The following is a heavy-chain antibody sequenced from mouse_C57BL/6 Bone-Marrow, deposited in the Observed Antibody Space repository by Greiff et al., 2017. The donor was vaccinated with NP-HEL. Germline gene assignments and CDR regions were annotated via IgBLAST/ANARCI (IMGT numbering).Heavy chain of an antibody. Sequence: QVQLKESGTELVKPGASVKLSCKASGYTFTSYWMHWVKQRPGQGLEWIGNINPSNGGTNYNEKFKSKATLTVDKSSSTAYMQLSSLTSEDSAVYYCARLYLIRPDGYYVDYWGQGTTLTVSS. D-gene: IGHD2-3*01. CDR1: GYTFTSYW. CDR3: ARLYLIRPDGYYVDY. CDR2: INPSNGGT. J-gene: IGHJ2*01. V-gene: IGHV1-53*01.